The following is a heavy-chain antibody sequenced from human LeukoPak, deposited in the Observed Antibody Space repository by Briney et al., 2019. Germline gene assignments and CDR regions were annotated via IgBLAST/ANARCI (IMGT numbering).Heavy chain of an antibody. J-gene: IGHJ4*02. CDR1: GFTFSSYW. Sequence: GGSLRLCCAASGFTFSSYWMSWVRQAPGKGLEWVANIKQDGSEKYYVDSVKGRFTISRDNAKNSLYLQMNSLRAADTAVYYCARAGPFGESYCDYWGQGTLVTVSS. D-gene: IGHD3-10*01. CDR2: IKQDGSEK. V-gene: IGHV3-7*01. CDR3: ARAGPFGESYCDY.